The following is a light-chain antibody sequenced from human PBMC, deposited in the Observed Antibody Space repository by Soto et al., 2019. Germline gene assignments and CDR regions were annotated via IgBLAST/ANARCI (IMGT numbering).Light chain of an antibody. Sequence: DIVMTQSPDSLAVSLGERATINCKSSQSVLYSSNNKNYLAWYQQKPGQPPKLLIYWASTRESGVPDRFGGSGSGTEFTLTISSLQAEDVAVYSCQQYYSTPGTFGQGTKVEIK. CDR2: WAS. V-gene: IGKV4-1*01. CDR3: QQYYSTPGT. J-gene: IGKJ1*01. CDR1: QSVLYSSNNKNY.